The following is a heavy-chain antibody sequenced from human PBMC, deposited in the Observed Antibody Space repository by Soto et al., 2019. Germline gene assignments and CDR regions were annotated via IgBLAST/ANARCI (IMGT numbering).Heavy chain of an antibody. D-gene: IGHD3-22*01. CDR1: GYTLTELS. J-gene: IGHJ4*02. V-gene: IGHV1-24*01. CDR3: ATANPNYYDSSGRFDY. Sequence: ASVKVSCKVSGYTLTELSMHWVRQAPGKGLEWMGGFDPEDGETIYAQKFQGRVTMTEDTSTDTAYMELSSLRSEDTAVYYCATANPNYYDSSGRFDYWGQGTPVTVS. CDR2: FDPEDGET.